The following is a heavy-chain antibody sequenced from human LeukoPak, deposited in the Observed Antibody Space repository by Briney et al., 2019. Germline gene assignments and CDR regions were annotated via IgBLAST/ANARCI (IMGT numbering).Heavy chain of an antibody. CDR3: TRDFDNPENSCPSTSCIDV. CDR2: ISTSSVNT. Sequence: ASVKVSCKASGYNFVNFGISWVRQAPGQGLEWMGWISTSSVNTNYAQKFQGRLTMTTDTSTSTAYTELRSLRSDDTAVYYCTRDFDNPENSCPSTSCIDVWGQGTTVTVSS. V-gene: IGHV1-18*01. J-gene: IGHJ6*02. D-gene: IGHD2-2*01. CDR1: GYNFVNFG.